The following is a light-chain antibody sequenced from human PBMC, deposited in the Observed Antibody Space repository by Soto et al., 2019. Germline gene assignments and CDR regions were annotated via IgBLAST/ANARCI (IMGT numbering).Light chain of an antibody. Sequence: PGERASLSCGPSQSITSSFLAWYQQRPGQSPRLLIYGASSRATGIPDRFSGTGSETDFTLTINRLEPEDFAVYYCQQYENSPITFGQGTRLEI. CDR2: GAS. CDR3: QQYENSPIT. V-gene: IGKV3-20*01. J-gene: IGKJ5*01. CDR1: QSITSSF.